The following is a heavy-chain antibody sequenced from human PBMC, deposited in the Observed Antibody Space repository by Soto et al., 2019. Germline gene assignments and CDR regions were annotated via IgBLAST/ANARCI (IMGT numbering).Heavy chain of an antibody. V-gene: IGHV3-30*03. J-gene: IGHJ4*02. Sequence: QEQLVESGGGVVQPGRSLRLSCAASGFAFSSYGMHWVRQAPGTGLEWVAVISYDGSLQHYADSVKGRFTISRDNSKNMVLLQMSSLRAEDTAVYYCVSDRGYGHASVPYSWGQGTLVSVSS. CDR2: ISYDGSLQ. CDR1: GFAFSSYG. D-gene: IGHD5-18*01. CDR3: VSDRGYGHASVPYS.